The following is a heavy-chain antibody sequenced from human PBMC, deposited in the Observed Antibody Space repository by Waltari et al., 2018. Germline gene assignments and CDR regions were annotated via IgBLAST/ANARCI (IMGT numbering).Heavy chain of an antibody. V-gene: IGHV4-61*09. CDR1: GGSISSGSYY. D-gene: IGHD1-26*01. CDR3: ARSNGLFGWELLHGNYFDY. J-gene: IGHJ4*02. CDR2: IYTSGST. Sequence: QVQLQESGPGLVKPSQTLSLTCTVSGGSISSGSYYWSWIRQPAGKGLEWIGYIYTSGSTNNNPSLKSRVTISVDTSKNQFSLKLSSVTAADTAVYYCARSNGLFGWELLHGNYFDYWGQGTLVTVSS.